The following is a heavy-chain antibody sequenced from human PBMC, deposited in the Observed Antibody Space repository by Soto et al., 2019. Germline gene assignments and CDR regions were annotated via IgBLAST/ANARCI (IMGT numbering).Heavy chain of an antibody. CDR1: TYSISSYY. J-gene: IGHJ4*02. Sequence: SETLSLTCTFSTYSISSYYWSWIRQPPGKGLEWIGYIYYSGTTKYNSSLKSRVTISLDTSKNQFSLKLSSVTAADTAVYHCASEYSSAWNYFDSWGQGTLVTVS. V-gene: IGHV4-59*01. D-gene: IGHD6-19*01. CDR3: ASEYSSAWNYFDS. CDR2: IYYSGTT.